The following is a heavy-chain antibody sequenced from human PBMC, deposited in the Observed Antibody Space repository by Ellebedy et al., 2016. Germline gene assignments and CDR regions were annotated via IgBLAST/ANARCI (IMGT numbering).Heavy chain of an antibody. J-gene: IGHJ6*02. CDR2: TSSSGTTI. D-gene: IGHD3-9*01. Sequence: GGSLRLXCAASGFTFSSYSMNWVRQAPGKGLEWVSYTSSSGTTISYADSVKGRFTISRDNAKNSLYLQMNSLRAEDTAVYYCARDIYDILTGDPYYYYYGMDVWGQGTTVTVSS. V-gene: IGHV3-48*04. CDR3: ARDIYDILTGDPYYYYYGMDV. CDR1: GFTFSSYS.